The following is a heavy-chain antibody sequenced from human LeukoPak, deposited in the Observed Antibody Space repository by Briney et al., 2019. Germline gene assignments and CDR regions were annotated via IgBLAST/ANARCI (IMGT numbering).Heavy chain of an antibody. CDR2: IYTSGST. Sequence: PSQTLSLTCTVSGGSISSGNYYWSWIRKPAGKGLEWIGRIYTSGSTNYNPSLKSRVTISVDTSKNQFSLKLSSVTAADTAVYYCARVLWDSSGYSTYYYYMDVWGKGTTVTVSS. CDR3: ARVLWDSSGYSTYYYYMDV. J-gene: IGHJ6*03. D-gene: IGHD3-22*01. CDR1: GGSISSGNYY. V-gene: IGHV4-61*02.